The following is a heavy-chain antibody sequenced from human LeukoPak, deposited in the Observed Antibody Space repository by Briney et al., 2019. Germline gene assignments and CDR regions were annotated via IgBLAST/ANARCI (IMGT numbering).Heavy chain of an antibody. CDR1: GYSISSGYY. CDR2: IYHSGST. Sequence: PSETLSLTCTVSGYSISSGYYWGWIRQPPGKGLEWIGSIYHSGSTYYNPSLKSRVTISVDTSKNQFSLKLSSVTAADTAVYYCARRGYSYGLHYWGQGTLVTVSS. D-gene: IGHD5-18*01. J-gene: IGHJ4*02. CDR3: ARRGYSYGLHY. V-gene: IGHV4-38-2*02.